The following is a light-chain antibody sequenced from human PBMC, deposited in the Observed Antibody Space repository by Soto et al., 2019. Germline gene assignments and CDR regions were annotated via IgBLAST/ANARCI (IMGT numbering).Light chain of an antibody. CDR2: DVT. V-gene: IGLV2-11*01. J-gene: IGLJ3*02. Sequence: QSVLTQPRSVSGSPGQSVTISCSGTSSDLGGYNYVSWYQHHPGKAPKLMIYDVTLRPSGVPDRFSGSKSGNTASLTISGLQAEDGADYYCCSYAGSFTWVFGGGTQLTVL. CDR1: SSDLGGYNY. CDR3: CSYAGSFTWV.